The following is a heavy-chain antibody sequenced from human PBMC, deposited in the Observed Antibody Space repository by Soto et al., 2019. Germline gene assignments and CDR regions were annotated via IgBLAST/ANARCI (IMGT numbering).Heavy chain of an antibody. Sequence: SETLSLTCAVAGGSFTSNNWWTWVRQPPGQGLEWIGEIYRTGSTNYNPSLKSRVTISLDKSENQFSLKVTSLTAADTAVYYCASRDPGTSVDYWGQETLVTVSS. CDR2: IYRTGST. CDR3: ASRDPGTSVDY. D-gene: IGHD1-7*01. J-gene: IGHJ4*02. CDR1: GGSFTSNNW. V-gene: IGHV4-4*02.